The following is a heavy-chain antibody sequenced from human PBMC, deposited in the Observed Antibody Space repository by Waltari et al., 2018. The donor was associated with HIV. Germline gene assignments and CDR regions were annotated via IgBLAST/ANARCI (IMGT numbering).Heavy chain of an antibody. CDR3: ATGVRYYGP. CDR1: NFSVSGKH. J-gene: IGHJ5*02. V-gene: IGHV3-53*01. D-gene: IGHD3-10*01. Sequence: AESGGRLIQAGGSLGLSCTASNFSVSGKHVTWIRQTPGGSLDGVAVIYPDDTTHYADSVSGRFTISRAKSRTTVLLLMNGLFVDDTATYFCATGVRYYGPWGQGTRVTVSS. CDR2: IYPDDTT.